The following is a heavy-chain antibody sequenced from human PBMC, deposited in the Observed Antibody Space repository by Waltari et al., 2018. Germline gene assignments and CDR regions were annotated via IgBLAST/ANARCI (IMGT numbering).Heavy chain of an antibody. V-gene: IGHV1-18*01. CDR2: ISTYDGNT. J-gene: IGHJ5*02. CDR1: GYTFINYG. D-gene: IGHD4-17*01. CDR3: ARVIGTTADWFDP. Sequence: QGQLVQSGAEVKKPVASVKVSCKASGYTFINYGISWVRQAPGQGLEWMGWISTYDGNTNYAQKFQGRVTMTADTSTTTAYMELRSLRSDDTAVYYCARVIGTTADWFDPWGQGTLVSVSS.